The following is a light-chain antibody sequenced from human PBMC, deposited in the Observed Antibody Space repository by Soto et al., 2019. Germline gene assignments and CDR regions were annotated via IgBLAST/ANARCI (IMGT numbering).Light chain of an antibody. CDR1: SSDVGGYNF. V-gene: IGLV2-14*01. Sequence: QSALTQPASMSGSPGQSITISCTGTSSDVGGYNFVSWYQQHPDKAPKLMLYEVTKRPSGVSDRFSGSKSGNTASLTISGLQTEDEADYYCSSHTSRDTRVFGTGTKVTVL. CDR3: SSHTSRDTRV. CDR2: EVT. J-gene: IGLJ1*01.